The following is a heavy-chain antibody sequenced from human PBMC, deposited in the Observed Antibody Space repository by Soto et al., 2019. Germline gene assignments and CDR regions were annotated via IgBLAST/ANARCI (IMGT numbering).Heavy chain of an antibody. D-gene: IGHD3-9*01. Sequence: GASVKVSCKASGGTFSSYAISWVRQAPGQGLEWMGGVIPIFGTANYAQKFRGRVTITADESTSTAYMELSSLRSEDTAVYYCAREPNYDILTGYYISSYYFDYWGQGTLVTVSS. V-gene: IGHV1-69*13. CDR3: AREPNYDILTGYYISSYYFDY. CDR1: GGTFSSYA. J-gene: IGHJ4*02. CDR2: VIPIFGTA.